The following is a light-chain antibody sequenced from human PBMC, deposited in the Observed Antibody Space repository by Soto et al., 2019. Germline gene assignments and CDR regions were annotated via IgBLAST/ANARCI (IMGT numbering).Light chain of an antibody. CDR1: PSISSW. Sequence: DIQRTQSPYSLSASLGDSVTITCRASPSISSWLAWYQPKPGKAPSLLIYKASDLESGVPSRFSGSGSGTDSTLTISSLKPDDFATYYCQQYKSHWTFGQGTKVDIK. CDR3: QQYKSHWT. CDR2: KAS. J-gene: IGKJ1*01. V-gene: IGKV1-5*03.